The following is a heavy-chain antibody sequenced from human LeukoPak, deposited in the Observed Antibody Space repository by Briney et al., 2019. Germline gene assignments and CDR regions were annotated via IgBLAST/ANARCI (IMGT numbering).Heavy chain of an antibody. D-gene: IGHD2-15*01. Sequence: AGGSLRLSCAASGFTFSSYAMSWVRQAPGKGLEWVSAISGSGGSTYYADSVKGRFTISRDNSKNTLYLQMNSLRAEDTAVYYCAKDTCPRFGGGSCWRYFDYWGQGTLVTVSS. CDR2: ISGSGGST. CDR3: AKDTCPRFGGGSCWRYFDY. J-gene: IGHJ4*02. V-gene: IGHV3-23*01. CDR1: GFTFSSYA.